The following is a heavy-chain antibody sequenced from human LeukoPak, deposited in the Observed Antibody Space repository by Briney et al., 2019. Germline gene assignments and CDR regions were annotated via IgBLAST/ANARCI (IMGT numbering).Heavy chain of an antibody. V-gene: IGHV3-23*01. J-gene: IGHJ3*01. Sequence: GGSLRLSYAASGFTFSSYAMSWVRQAPGKGLEWVSAISGSGGSTYYADSVKGRFTISRDNSKNTLYLQMVSLRAEDTAKYYCAKGVDSAYYRAREPNAFDFWGQGTMVTVSS. CDR2: ISGSGGST. CDR1: GFTFSSYA. CDR3: AKGVDSAYYRAREPNAFDF. D-gene: IGHD3-22*01.